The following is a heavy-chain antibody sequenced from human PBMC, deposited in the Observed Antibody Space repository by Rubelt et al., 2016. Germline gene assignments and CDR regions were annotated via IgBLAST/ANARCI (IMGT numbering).Heavy chain of an antibody. Sequence: EVQLVESGGGLVQPGGSLRLSCAASGFTFSGSAIHWVRQASGKGLEWVSGISGSGGSTYYADSVRGRFTISRDNSKNTLCLQMNSLRADDTAVYYCAKQAGGNSDYWGQGTLVTVSS. CDR3: AKQAGGNSDY. V-gene: IGHV3-23*04. CDR1: GFTFSGSA. CDR2: ISGSGGST. D-gene: IGHD4-23*01. J-gene: IGHJ4*02.